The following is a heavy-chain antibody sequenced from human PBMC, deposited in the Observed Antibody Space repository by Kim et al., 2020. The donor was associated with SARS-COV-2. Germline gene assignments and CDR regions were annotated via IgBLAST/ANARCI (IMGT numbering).Heavy chain of an antibody. CDR1: GGTFSSYA. CDR2: IIPIFGTA. V-gene: IGHV1-69*13. D-gene: IGHD5-12*01. J-gene: IGHJ4*02. Sequence: SVKVSCKASGGTFSSYAISWVRQAPGQGLEWMGGIIPIFGTANYAQKFQGRVTITADESTSTAYMELSSLRSEDTAVYYCARGEEVEMATIEAVGGFDYWGQGTLVTVSS. CDR3: ARGEEVEMATIEAVGGFDY.